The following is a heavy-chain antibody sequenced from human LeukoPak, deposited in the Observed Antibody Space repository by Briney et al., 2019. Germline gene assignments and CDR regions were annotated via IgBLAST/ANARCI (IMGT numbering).Heavy chain of an antibody. CDR1: GFTFSSYA. Sequence: QPGGSLRLSCAAAGFTFSSYAMSWVRQAPGEGLEWVSAISGSGGSTYYADSVKGRFTISRDNSKNTLYLQMNSRRAEDTAVYYCAKDDALLPFYGMDVWGQGTTVTVSS. J-gene: IGHJ6*02. V-gene: IGHV3-23*01. CDR2: ISGSGGST. CDR3: AKDDALLPFYGMDV. D-gene: IGHD3-22*01.